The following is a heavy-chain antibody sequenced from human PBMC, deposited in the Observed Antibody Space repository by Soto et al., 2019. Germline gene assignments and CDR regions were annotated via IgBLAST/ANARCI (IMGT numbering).Heavy chain of an antibody. Sequence: ASVKLCCKASGYTFTGYYMHWVRQAPGQGLEWMGWINPSSGGTNYAQKFQGWVTMTRDTSISTAYMELSRLRSDDTAVYYCARARDNWNYVSHLDFDYWGQGTLVTVSS. CDR3: ARARDNWNYVSHLDFDY. J-gene: IGHJ4*02. D-gene: IGHD1-7*01. CDR1: GYTFTGYY. CDR2: INPSSGGT. V-gene: IGHV1-2*04.